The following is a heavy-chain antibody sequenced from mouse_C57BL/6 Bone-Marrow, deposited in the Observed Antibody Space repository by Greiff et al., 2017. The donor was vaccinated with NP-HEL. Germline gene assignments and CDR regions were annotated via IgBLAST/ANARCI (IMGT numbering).Heavy chain of an antibody. CDR2: IYPRSGNT. D-gene: IGHD2-2*01. CDR1: GYTFTSYG. J-gene: IGHJ1*03. V-gene: IGHV1-81*01. Sequence: VQLQQSGAELARPGASVKLSCKASGYTFTSYGISWVKQRTGQGLEWIGEIYPRSGNTYYNEKFKGKATLTADKSSSTAYMELRSLTSEDSAVYFCASGDGDDDWYFDVWGTGTTVTVSS. CDR3: ASGDGDDDWYFDV.